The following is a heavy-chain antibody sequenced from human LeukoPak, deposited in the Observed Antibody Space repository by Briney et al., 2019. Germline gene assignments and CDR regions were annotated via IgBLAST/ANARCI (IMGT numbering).Heavy chain of an antibody. V-gene: IGHV4-39*07. CDR3: ARNIVAGYYYMDV. Sequence: PSETLSLTCTVSGGSISSSSYYWGWIRQPPGKGLEWIGSIYYSGSTYYNPSLKSRVTISVDTSKNQFSLKLSSVTAADTAVYYCARNIVAGYYYMDVWGKGTTVTVSS. CDR1: GGSISSSSYY. D-gene: IGHD2/OR15-2a*01. CDR2: IYYSGST. J-gene: IGHJ6*03.